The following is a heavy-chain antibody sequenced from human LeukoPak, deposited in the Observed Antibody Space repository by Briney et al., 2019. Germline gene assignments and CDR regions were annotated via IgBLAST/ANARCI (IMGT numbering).Heavy chain of an antibody. CDR3: ARDGPEYSSTSGYHYGMDV. CDR1: GFTFSNYA. Sequence: GGSLRLSCAASGFTFSNYAIHWVRQVPGRGLEWVALISSDGGVIYDADSVKGRFAISRDNSKNTLYLQINSLRPEDTAVYYCARDGPEYSSTSGYHYGMDVWGQGTTVTVSS. D-gene: IGHD6-6*01. J-gene: IGHJ6*02. CDR2: ISSDGGVI. V-gene: IGHV3-30*01.